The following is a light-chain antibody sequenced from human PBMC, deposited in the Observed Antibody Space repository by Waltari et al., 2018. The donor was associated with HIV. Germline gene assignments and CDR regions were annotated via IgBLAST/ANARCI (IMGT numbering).Light chain of an antibody. Sequence: EVVMTKSPAPLSVSPGERGTRSCRASQGVSTNLAWHQQKPGQAPRLLIYGSSTRATGIPARFSGSGAGTEFTLTISSLQSEDFAVYYCQQYNDWPLTFGGGTKVEIK. V-gene: IGKV3-15*01. CDR3: QQYNDWPLT. J-gene: IGKJ4*01. CDR2: GSS. CDR1: QGVSTN.